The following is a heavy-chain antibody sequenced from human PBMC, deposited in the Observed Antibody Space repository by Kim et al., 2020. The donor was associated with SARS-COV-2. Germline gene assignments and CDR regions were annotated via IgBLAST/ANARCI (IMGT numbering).Heavy chain of an antibody. J-gene: IGHJ6*02. CDR3: ARDHYCSSTSCLYYYYYYGMDV. CDR1: GFTFSDYY. D-gene: IGHD2-2*01. Sequence: GGSLRLSCAASGFTFSDYYMSWIRQAPGKGLEWVSYISSSSSYTNYADSVKGRFTISRDNAKNSLYLQMNSLRAEDTAVYYCARDHYCSSTSCLYYYYYYGMDVWGQGTTVTVSS. V-gene: IGHV3-11*06. CDR2: ISSSSSYT.